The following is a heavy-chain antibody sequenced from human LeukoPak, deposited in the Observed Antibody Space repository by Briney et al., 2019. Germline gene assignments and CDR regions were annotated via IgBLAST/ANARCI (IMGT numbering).Heavy chain of an antibody. J-gene: IGHJ4*02. Sequence: PGGSLRLSCAASGLTFSSYAMSWVRQAPGKGLEWVSAVTGSGGNTYYANSVKCRFTISRDNSKNTLHLQMNSLRAEDTAVYYCAKGSNSDPNGLTDYWGQGTLVTVSS. V-gene: IGHV3-23*01. D-gene: IGHD3-16*01. CDR1: GLTFSSYA. CDR2: VTGSGGNT. CDR3: AKGSNSDPNGLTDY.